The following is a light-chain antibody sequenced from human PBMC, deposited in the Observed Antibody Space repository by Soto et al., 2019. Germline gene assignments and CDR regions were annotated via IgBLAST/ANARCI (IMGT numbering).Light chain of an antibody. V-gene: IGKV3-11*01. J-gene: IGKJ4*01. Sequence: EVVLTQSPATLSLSPGEGASLSCRASQTVTNLAWYQHKPGQAPRLLIYHASTRATGIPARFSGSGSGTDFTLSISSLEPEDFGAYYCQQYSSWLPSFGGGTKVEIK. CDR2: HAS. CDR1: QTVTN. CDR3: QQYSSWLPS.